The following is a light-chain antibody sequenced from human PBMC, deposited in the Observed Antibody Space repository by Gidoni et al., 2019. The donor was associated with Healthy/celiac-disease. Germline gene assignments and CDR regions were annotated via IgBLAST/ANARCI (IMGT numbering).Light chain of an antibody. CDR1: QSISSY. V-gene: IGKV1-39*01. Sequence: DIQMTQSPSSLSASVGDRVTITCRASQSISSYLNWYQQKPEKAPKLLIYAASSLQSGVPSRFSCSGSGTDFTLTISSLQPEDFATYYCQQSYSTPRTFGQGTQVEIK. CDR2: AAS. CDR3: QQSYSTPRT. J-gene: IGKJ1*01.